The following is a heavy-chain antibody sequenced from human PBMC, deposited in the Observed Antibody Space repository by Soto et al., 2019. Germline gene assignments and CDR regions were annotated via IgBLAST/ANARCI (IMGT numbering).Heavy chain of an antibody. CDR2: IYYSGST. CDR3: AGQYHSSGYWFDY. Sequence: PSETLSLTCTVSGGSINSDFYYWTWIRQHPGKGLEWLGYIYYSGSTYYNPSLKSRITMSLDTSKNQFSLKLSSVTAADTAVYYCAGQYHSSGYWFDYWGQGTLVTVSS. CDR1: GGSINSDFYY. D-gene: IGHD3-22*01. V-gene: IGHV4-31*03. J-gene: IGHJ4*02.